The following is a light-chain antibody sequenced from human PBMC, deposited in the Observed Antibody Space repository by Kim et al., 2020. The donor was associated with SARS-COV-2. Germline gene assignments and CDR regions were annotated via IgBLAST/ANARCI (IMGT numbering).Light chain of an antibody. CDR3: QAWDSGTGV. CDR2: QDN. V-gene: IGLV3-1*01. Sequence: SYELTQPPSVSVSPGQTASITCSGDRLGDKYVCWYQQKSGQSPLLVIYQDNKRPSGLPERFSGSNSGDTATLTIRGTQAMDEADYYCQAWDSGTGVFGGGTQLTVL. J-gene: IGLJ2*01. CDR1: RLGDKY.